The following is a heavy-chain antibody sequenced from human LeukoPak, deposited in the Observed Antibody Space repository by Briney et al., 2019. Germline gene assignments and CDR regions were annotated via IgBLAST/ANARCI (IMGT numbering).Heavy chain of an antibody. Sequence: PGGSLRPSCATSAFAVSSHYMNWVRQGPGKGMDWVSVINTGGFRDYADSVKGRFTITIDNSKNTVFLQMNSLRSEDTAVYYCARSCGGAVCGWFDPWGQGTLVTVST. D-gene: IGHD2-21*01. CDR2: INTGGFR. J-gene: IGHJ5*02. CDR3: ARSCGGAVCGWFDP. V-gene: IGHV3-66*02. CDR1: AFAVSSHY.